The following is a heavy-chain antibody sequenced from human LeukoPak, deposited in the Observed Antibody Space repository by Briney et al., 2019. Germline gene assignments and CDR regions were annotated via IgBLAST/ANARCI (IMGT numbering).Heavy chain of an antibody. J-gene: IGHJ4*02. CDR3: AREGYCSGTSCYNFNY. D-gene: IGHD2-2*02. Sequence: SETLSLTCAVSGGSISSSNWWSWVRQPPGKGLEWIGEIYHSGSTNYNPSLKSRVTISVDKSKNQFSLNLSSVTAADTAMYYCAREGYCSGTSCYNFNYWGQGTLVTVSS. V-gene: IGHV4-4*02. CDR2: IYHSGST. CDR1: GGSISSSNW.